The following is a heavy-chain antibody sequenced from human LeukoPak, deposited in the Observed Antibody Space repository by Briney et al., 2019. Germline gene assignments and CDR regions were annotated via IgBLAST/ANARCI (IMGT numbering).Heavy chain of an antibody. Sequence: SETLSLTCTVSGGSISRSSYYWGWIRQPPGKGLEWIGSIYHSGDTYYNPSLKSRVTISVDTSKNQFSLKLDSVTAADTAVYYCAKGTSSGWYYFDYWGQGTLVTVSS. CDR3: AKGTSSGWYYFDY. V-gene: IGHV4-39*07. J-gene: IGHJ4*02. CDR2: IYHSGDT. CDR1: GGSISRSSYY. D-gene: IGHD6-19*01.